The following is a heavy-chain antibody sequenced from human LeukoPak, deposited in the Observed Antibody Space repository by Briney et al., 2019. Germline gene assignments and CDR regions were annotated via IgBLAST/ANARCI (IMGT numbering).Heavy chain of an antibody. CDR3: ARGDRLGYSYGQGPFDF. V-gene: IGHV4-34*01. D-gene: IGHD5-18*01. Sequence: SETLSLTCAVYGGSFSGYYWSWIRQPPGKGLEWIGEINHSGSTNYNPSLKSRVTISVDTSKNQFSLKLSSVTAADTAVYYCARGDRLGYSYGQGPFDFWGQGTLVTVSS. CDR1: GGSFSGYY. CDR2: INHSGST. J-gene: IGHJ4*02.